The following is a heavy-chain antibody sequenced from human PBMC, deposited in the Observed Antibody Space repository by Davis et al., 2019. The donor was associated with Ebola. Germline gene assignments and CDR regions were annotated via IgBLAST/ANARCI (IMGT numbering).Heavy chain of an antibody. J-gene: IGHJ5*02. CDR3: ARDGDLGYCSSTSCHGWFDP. Sequence: SVKVSCKASVGTFISYAISWVRQAPGQGLEWMGGIIPIFGTANYAQKFQGRVTITADESTSTAYMELSSLRSEDTAVYYCARDGDLGYCSSTSCHGWFDPWGQGTLVTVSS. D-gene: IGHD2-2*01. CDR2: IIPIFGTA. V-gene: IGHV1-69*13. CDR1: VGTFISYA.